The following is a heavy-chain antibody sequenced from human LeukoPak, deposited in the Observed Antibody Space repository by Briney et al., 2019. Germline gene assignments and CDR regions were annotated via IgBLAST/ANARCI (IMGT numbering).Heavy chain of an antibody. CDR3: ARGGALSSRTFYYYYYGMDV. CDR1: GGSFSGYY. V-gene: IGHV4-34*01. D-gene: IGHD1-26*01. CDR2: INHSGST. J-gene: IGHJ6*02. Sequence: SETLSLTCAVYGGSFSGYYWSWIRQPPGKGLEWIGEINHSGSTNYNPSLKSRVTISVDTSKNQFSLKLSSVTAADTAVYYCARGGALSSRTFYYYYYGMDVWGQGTTVTVSS.